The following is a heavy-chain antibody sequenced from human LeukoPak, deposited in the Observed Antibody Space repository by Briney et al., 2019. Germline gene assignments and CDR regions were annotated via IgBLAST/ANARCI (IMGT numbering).Heavy chain of an antibody. CDR1: GDSISTYY. CDR3: ARDQGYTYGGGYYFDY. CDR2: IYYSGSA. Sequence: KTSETLSLTCTVSGDSISTYYWTCIRQPPGKGLEWIGYIYYSGSADYNPSLKSRVTISLDTSKSQFSLKLSSVTAADTAVYYCARDQGYTYGGGYYFDYWGQGTLVTVSA. V-gene: IGHV4-59*01. D-gene: IGHD5-18*01. J-gene: IGHJ4*02.